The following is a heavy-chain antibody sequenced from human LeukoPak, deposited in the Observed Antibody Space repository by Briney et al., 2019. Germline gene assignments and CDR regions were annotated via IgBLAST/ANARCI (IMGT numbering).Heavy chain of an antibody. J-gene: IGHJ4*02. Sequence: PSETLSLTSTVSALSISSSSYSWGWIRQPPVKGLEWIGSIYYSGSTYYNQSLKSRVTISVDTSKNQFSLKLSSVTAADTAVYYCARLNSSGWYGGLYYFDYWGQGTLVTVSS. D-gene: IGHD6-19*01. V-gene: IGHV4-39*07. CDR1: ALSISSSSYS. CDR3: ARLNSSGWYGGLYYFDY. CDR2: IYYSGST.